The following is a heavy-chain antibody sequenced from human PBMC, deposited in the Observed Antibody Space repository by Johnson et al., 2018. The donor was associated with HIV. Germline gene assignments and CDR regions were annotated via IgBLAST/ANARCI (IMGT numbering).Heavy chain of an antibody. V-gene: IGHV3-66*02. Sequence: VQLVESGGGLVQPGGSLRLSCAASGFTVSSNYMSWVRQAPGKGLEWVSVMSSGGSPYYADSVKGRFTISRDNSKNTLYLEMHSLRAEDTAVYYCAKGGRFDAFDIWGQGTMVTVSS. J-gene: IGHJ3*02. CDR1: GFTVSSNY. CDR2: MSSGGSP. D-gene: IGHD3-16*01. CDR3: AKGGRFDAFDI.